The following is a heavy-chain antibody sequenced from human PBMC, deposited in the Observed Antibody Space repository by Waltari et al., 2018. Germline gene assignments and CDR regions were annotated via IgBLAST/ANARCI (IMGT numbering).Heavy chain of an antibody. CDR3: ARAYGSGSALYYGMDV. J-gene: IGHJ6*02. CDR1: GGSISSYY. Sequence: QVQLQESGPGLVKPSETLSLTCTVSGGSISSYYSSWIRQPPGKGLEWIGYIYYSGSTNYNPSLKSRVTISVDTSKNQFSLKLSSVTAADTAVYYCARAYGSGSALYYGMDVWGQGTTVTVSS. D-gene: IGHD3-10*01. CDR2: IYYSGST. V-gene: IGHV4-59*01.